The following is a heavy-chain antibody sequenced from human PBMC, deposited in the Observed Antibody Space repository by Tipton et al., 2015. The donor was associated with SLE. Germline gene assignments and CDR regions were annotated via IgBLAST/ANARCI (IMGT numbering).Heavy chain of an antibody. CDR3: ARAGGVIQLWSYYFDS. J-gene: IGHJ4*02. Sequence: TLSLTCAVYGDSISSSSYYWDWIRQPPGKGLVWIGSVSNSGKTYYNPSLKSRVTMSVETSKNRFSLKVTSVSAADTAIYYCARAGGVIQLWSYYFDSWGQGTLVTVSS. V-gene: IGHV4-39*07. CDR1: GDSISSSSYY. CDR2: VSNSGKT. D-gene: IGHD5-18*01.